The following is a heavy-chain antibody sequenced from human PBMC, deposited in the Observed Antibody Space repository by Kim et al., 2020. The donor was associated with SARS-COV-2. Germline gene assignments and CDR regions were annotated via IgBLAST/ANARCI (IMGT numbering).Heavy chain of an antibody. V-gene: IGHV1-46*01. Sequence: ASVKVSCKASGYTFTSYYMHWVRQAPGQGLEWMGIINPSGGSTSYAQKFQGRVTMTRDTSTSTVYMELSSLRSEDTAVYYCARDRRRYSGYEATDYWGQGTLVTVSS. D-gene: IGHD5-12*01. J-gene: IGHJ4*02. CDR1: GYTFTSYY. CDR2: INPSGGST. CDR3: ARDRRRYSGYEATDY.